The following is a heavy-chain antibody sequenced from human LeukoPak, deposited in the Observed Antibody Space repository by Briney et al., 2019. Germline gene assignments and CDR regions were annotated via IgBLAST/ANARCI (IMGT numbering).Heavy chain of an antibody. V-gene: IGHV4-39*01. J-gene: IGHJ4*02. CDR1: GGSISSSSYY. D-gene: IGHD3-10*01. Sequence: PSETLSLTRTVSGGSISSSSYYWGWIRQPPGKGLEWIGSIYYSGSTYYNPSLKSRITISVYTSKNPFSLKLSSVTAADTAVYYCARRGGVYLDYWGQGTLVTVSS. CDR2: IYYSGST. CDR3: ARRGGVYLDY.